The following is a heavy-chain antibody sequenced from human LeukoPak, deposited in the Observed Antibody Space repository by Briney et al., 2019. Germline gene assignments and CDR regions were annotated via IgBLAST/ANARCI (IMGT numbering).Heavy chain of an antibody. CDR1: GYTFTDYY. J-gene: IGHJ4*02. Sequence: VASMKVSCKASGYTFTDYYMHWVRQAPGQGLEWMGWIDPRSGGTNFERKFQGRVTMTKDTSISKAYMELSRLTADDTAVYYCTSSDYTSSDYWGQGTLVTVSS. CDR3: TSSDYTSSDY. CDR2: IDPRSGGT. V-gene: IGHV1-2*02. D-gene: IGHD2-2*02.